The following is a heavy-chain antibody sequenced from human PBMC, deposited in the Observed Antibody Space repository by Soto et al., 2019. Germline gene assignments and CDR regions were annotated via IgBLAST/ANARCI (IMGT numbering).Heavy chain of an antibody. J-gene: IGHJ4*02. Sequence: ASVKVSCKASGYTFTSYYMHWVRQAPGQGLEWMGIINPSGGSTSYAQKFQGRVTMTRDTSTSTVYMELSSLRSEDTAVYYCARFTRSGWFPRGFDYWGQGTLVTVSS. CDR2: INPSGGST. CDR1: GYTFTSYY. D-gene: IGHD6-19*01. V-gene: IGHV1-46*03. CDR3: ARFTRSGWFPRGFDY.